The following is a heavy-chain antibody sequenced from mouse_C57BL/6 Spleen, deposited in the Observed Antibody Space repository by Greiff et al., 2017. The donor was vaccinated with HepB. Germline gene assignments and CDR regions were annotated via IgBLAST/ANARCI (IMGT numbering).Heavy chain of an antibody. D-gene: IGHD2-4*01. CDR1: GYTFTDYN. CDR2: INPNNGGT. Sequence: EVQVVESGPELVKPGASVKMSCKASGYTFTDYNMHWVKQSHGKSLEWIGYINPNNGGTSYNQKFKGKATLTVNKSSSTAYMELRSLTSEDSAVYYCAREGPYDYYEGFAYWGQGTLVTVSA. CDR3: AREGPYDYYEGFAY. V-gene: IGHV1-22*01. J-gene: IGHJ3*01.